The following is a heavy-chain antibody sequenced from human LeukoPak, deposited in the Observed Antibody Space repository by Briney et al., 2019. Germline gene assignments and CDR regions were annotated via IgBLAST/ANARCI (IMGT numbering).Heavy chain of an antibody. V-gene: IGHV3-11*01. J-gene: IGHJ4*02. CDR2: ISSSGTTI. CDR3: AKGALVIAAAGTSFDY. Sequence: GGSLRLSCAASGFTFSDYYMSWIRQAPGKGLEWVSYISSSGTTIYYADSVKGRFTISRDNAKNSLYLQMNSLRAEDTAVYYCAKGALVIAAAGTSFDYWGQGTLVTVSS. D-gene: IGHD6-13*01. CDR1: GFTFSDYY.